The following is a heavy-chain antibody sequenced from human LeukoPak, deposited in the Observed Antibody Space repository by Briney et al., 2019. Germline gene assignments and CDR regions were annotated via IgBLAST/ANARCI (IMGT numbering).Heavy chain of an antibody. D-gene: IGHD1-26*01. CDR2: IWYDGSNE. J-gene: IGHJ5*02. V-gene: IGHV3-33*01. CDR1: GFTFSSYG. CDR3: AGYSGTNWFDP. Sequence: GGSLRLSCAASGFTFSSYGMHWVRQAPGKGLEWVAVIWYDGSNEYYADSVKGRFTISRDNSKKTLYLQMNSLRAEDTAVYYCAGYSGTNWFDPWGQGTLVTVSS.